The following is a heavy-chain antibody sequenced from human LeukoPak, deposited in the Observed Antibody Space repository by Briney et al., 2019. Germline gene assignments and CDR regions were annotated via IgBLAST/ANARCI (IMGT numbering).Heavy chain of an antibody. D-gene: IGHD6-13*01. CDR2: IYYSGTT. CDR3: ARGCSAGTPHNWFDP. CDR1: GGSISSGGYY. V-gene: IGHV4-31*03. J-gene: IGHJ5*02. Sequence: PSQTLSLTCTVSGGSISSGGYYWSWIRQHPGKGLEWIAYIYYSGTTYYNPSLKSRVTLSVDTSKNQFSLKLSSVTAADTAVYYCARGCSAGTPHNWFDPWGQGTLVTVSS.